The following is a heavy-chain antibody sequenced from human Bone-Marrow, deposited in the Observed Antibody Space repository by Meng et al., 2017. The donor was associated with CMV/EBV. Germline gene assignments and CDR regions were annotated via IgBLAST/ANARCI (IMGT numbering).Heavy chain of an antibody. CDR1: GFTFSTYG. V-gene: IGHV3-30*02. D-gene: IGHD6-13*01. Sequence: GESLKISCAASGFTFSTYGMHWVRQAPGKGLEWVAFIRYDGSNKYYADSVKGRFTISRDNSKNTLYLQMNSLRAEDTAVYYCAKEDSRSWYPNYDSYGMDVWGQGTTVTVSS. J-gene: IGHJ6*02. CDR3: AKEDSRSWYPNYDSYGMDV. CDR2: IRYDGSNK.